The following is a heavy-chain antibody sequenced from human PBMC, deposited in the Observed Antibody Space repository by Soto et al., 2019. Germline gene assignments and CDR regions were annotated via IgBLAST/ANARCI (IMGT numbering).Heavy chain of an antibody. CDR2: IWYDGSNK. V-gene: IGHV3-33*01. Sequence: QMQLVESGGGVVQPGRSLRLSCGVSGFTFSSYGMHWVRQAPGKGLEWVAVIWYDGSNKYYADSVQGRFTISRDNSKNTLYLQMNSLRAEDTAVYYCARVAPSNYDMDVWGQGTTVTVSS. D-gene: IGHD2-2*01. J-gene: IGHJ6*02. CDR3: ARVAPSNYDMDV. CDR1: GFTFSSYG.